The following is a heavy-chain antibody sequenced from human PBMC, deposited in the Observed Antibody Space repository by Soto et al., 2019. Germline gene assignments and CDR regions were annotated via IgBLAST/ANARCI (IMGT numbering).Heavy chain of an antibody. Sequence: EASVKVSCKASGYTFTSYYMHWVRQAPGQGLEWMGIMSPSAGSTSYAQKFQGRVTMTRDTSTSTVYMELSSLISEDTAVYYCARGGGYSQGYFDLWGRGTLVTVSS. J-gene: IGHJ2*01. V-gene: IGHV1-46*01. CDR2: MSPSAGST. CDR3: ARGGGYSQGYFDL. CDR1: GYTFTSYY. D-gene: IGHD5-18*01.